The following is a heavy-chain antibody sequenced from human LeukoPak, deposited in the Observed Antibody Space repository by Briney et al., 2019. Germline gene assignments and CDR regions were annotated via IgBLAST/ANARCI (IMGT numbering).Heavy chain of an antibody. CDR3: ARDVRVCSSSWYNAFDI. D-gene: IGHD6-13*01. Sequence: GGSLRLSCAASGFTFSSYWMSWVRQAPGKGLEWVANIKQDGSEKYYVDSVKGRFTISRDNAKNSLYLQMNSLRAEDTAVYYCARDVRVCSSSWYNAFDIWGQGTMVTVSS. CDR1: GFTFSSYW. CDR2: IKQDGSEK. V-gene: IGHV3-7*01. J-gene: IGHJ3*02.